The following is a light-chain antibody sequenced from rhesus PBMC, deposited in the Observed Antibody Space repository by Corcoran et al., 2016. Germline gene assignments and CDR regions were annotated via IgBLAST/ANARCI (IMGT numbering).Light chain of an antibody. CDR2: GAS. J-gene: IGKJ1*01. Sequence: ETVVTQSPATLSLSPGERATLSCRASQSVGIYLAWYQQKPGQAPRLLIYGASSRATGIPDRFSGSGSGTDLTRTISMLEPEDVGVYYCQQSSNLWTFGQGAKVEIK. CDR3: QQSSNLWT. CDR1: QSVGIY. V-gene: IGKV3-24*04.